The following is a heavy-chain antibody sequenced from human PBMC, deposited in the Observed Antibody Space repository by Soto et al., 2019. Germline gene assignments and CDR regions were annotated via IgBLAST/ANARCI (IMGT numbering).Heavy chain of an antibody. D-gene: IGHD3-16*01. CDR3: AHRRNYDGSWNEGVFDY. CDR2: IYWDDDK. Sequence: QITLKESGPTLVKPTQTLTLTCTFSGFSLTSRPVGVGWVRQPPGKALEWLAFIYWDDDKRYSPSLRSTLTVTKDASKNQVVPTLTNMDPVDTATYYCAHRRNYDGSWNEGVFDYWGQGILVTVSS. V-gene: IGHV2-5*02. J-gene: IGHJ4*02. CDR1: GFSLTSRPVG.